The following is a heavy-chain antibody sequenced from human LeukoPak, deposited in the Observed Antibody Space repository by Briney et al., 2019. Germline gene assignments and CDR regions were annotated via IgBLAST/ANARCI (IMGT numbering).Heavy chain of an antibody. Sequence: GASVNVSCRACGYTFTGYYIHWVRQAPGQGLEWMGRINPNSGGTNYAQRFQGRVTMTRDTSISTAYMELSRLRSDDTAVYYYARAESSNWDAKYFFDYWGQGTLVTVSS. D-gene: IGHD4-11*01. J-gene: IGHJ4*02. V-gene: IGHV1-2*06. CDR1: GYTFTGYY. CDR2: INPNSGGT. CDR3: ARAESSNWDAKYFFDY.